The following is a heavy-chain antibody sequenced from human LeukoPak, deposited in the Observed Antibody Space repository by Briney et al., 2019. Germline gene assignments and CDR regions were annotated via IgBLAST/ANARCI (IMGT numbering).Heavy chain of an antibody. Sequence: GASVKVSCKVSGYTLTELSMHWVRQAPGKGLEWMGGFDPEDGETIYAQKFQGRVTMTEDTSTDTAYMELSSLRSEDTAVYYCARDQISRYSSHGAFDYWGQGTLVTVSS. V-gene: IGHV1-24*01. D-gene: IGHD6-13*01. CDR1: GYTLTELS. J-gene: IGHJ4*02. CDR2: FDPEDGET. CDR3: ARDQISRYSSHGAFDY.